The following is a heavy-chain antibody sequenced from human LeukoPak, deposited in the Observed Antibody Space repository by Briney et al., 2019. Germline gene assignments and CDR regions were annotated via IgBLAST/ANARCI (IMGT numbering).Heavy chain of an antibody. V-gene: IGHV3-23*01. CDR2: ISGGGGST. CDR1: GFTFSSYA. J-gene: IGHJ6*02. CDR3: AKESYYDFWSPSYGMDV. Sequence: GGSLRLSCAASGFTFSSYAMSWVRQAPGKGLEWVSAISGGGGSTYYADSVKGRFTISRDNSKNTLYLQMNSLRAEDTAVYYCAKESYYDFWSPSYGMDVWGQGTTVTVSS. D-gene: IGHD3-3*01.